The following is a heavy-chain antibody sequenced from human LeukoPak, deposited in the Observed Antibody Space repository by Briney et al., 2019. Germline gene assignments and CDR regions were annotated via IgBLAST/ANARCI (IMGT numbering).Heavy chain of an antibody. D-gene: IGHD3-16*02. CDR1: GFTFSSYW. Sequence: GSLRLSCAVSGFTFSSYWMHWVRQAPGKGLEWIGEINHSGSTNYNPSLKSRVTISVDTSKNQFSLKLSSVTAADTAVYYCAGHKTYVWGSYHPIDYWGQGTLVTVSS. J-gene: IGHJ4*02. V-gene: IGHV4-34*08. CDR3: AGHKTYVWGSYHPIDY. CDR2: INHSGST.